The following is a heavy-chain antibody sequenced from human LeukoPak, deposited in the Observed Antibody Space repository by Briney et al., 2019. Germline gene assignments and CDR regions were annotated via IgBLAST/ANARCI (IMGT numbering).Heavy chain of an antibody. V-gene: IGHV1-18*01. CDR2: ISAYNGYT. J-gene: IGHJ6*02. CDR3: ARGVSLRSTYYYYYGMDV. Sequence: ASVKVSCKASGYTFTSYGISWVRQAPGQGLEWMGWISAYNGYTNYAQKLQGRVTMTTDTSTSTAYMELRSLRSDDTAVYYCARGVSLRSTYYYYYGMDVWGQGTTVTVSS. CDR1: GYTFTSYG. D-gene: IGHD4-17*01.